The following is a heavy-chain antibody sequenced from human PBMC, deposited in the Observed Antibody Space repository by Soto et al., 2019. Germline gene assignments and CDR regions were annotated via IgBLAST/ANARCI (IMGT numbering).Heavy chain of an antibody. V-gene: IGHV3-30-3*01. CDR3: ARESRFLEWLSLNWFDP. J-gene: IGHJ5*02. Sequence: PGGSLRLSCAASGFTFSSYAMHWVRQAPGKGLEWVAVISYDGSNKYYADSVKGRFTISRDNSKNTLYLQMNSLRDEDTAVYYCARESRFLEWLSLNWFDPWGQGTLVTV. D-gene: IGHD3-3*01. CDR2: ISYDGSNK. CDR1: GFTFSSYA.